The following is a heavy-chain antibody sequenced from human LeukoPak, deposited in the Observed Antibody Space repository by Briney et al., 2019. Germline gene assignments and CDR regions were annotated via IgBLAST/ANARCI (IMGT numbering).Heavy chain of an antibody. CDR2: ISAYNGNT. D-gene: IGHD2-2*01. V-gene: IGHV1-18*01. Sequence: ASVKVSCKASGYTFTSYGISWVRQAPGQGLEWMGWISAYNGNTDYAQKLQGRVTMTTDTSTSTAYMELRSLRSDDTAVYYCARLYCSSTSCLLLDYWGQGTLVTVSS. CDR1: GYTFTSYG. CDR3: ARLYCSSTSCLLLDY. J-gene: IGHJ4*02.